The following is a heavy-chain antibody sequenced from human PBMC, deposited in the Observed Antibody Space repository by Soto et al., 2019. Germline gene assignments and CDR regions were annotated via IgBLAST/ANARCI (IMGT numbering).Heavy chain of an antibody. CDR3: AHIPNYYQYNWFDP. V-gene: IGHV2-5*02. D-gene: IGHD3-10*01. CDR2: IYWDDDK. Sequence: QITLKESGPTLVKPTQTLTLTCTFYGFSLSTSGVGVGWIRQPPGKALECLALIYWDDDKRYSPSLKSRLTIXKXTXTNQVLLTMTNMDPVDTATYYCAHIPNYYQYNWFDPWGQGTLVTVSS. J-gene: IGHJ5*02. CDR1: GFSLSTSGVG.